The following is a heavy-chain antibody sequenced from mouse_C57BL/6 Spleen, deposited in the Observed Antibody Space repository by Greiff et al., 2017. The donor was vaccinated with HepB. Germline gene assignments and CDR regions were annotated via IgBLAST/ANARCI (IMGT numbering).Heavy chain of an antibody. Sequence: QVQLQQSGAELVKPGASVKLSCKASGYTFTSYWMHWVKQRPGRGLEWIGRMDPNSGGTKYNEKFKSKATLTVDKPSSTAYMQLSSLTSEDSAVYYWAREDYGSEGFAYWGQGSLVTVSA. CDR1: GYTFTSYW. V-gene: IGHV1-72*01. CDR3: AREDYGSEGFAY. D-gene: IGHD1-1*01. CDR2: MDPNSGGT. J-gene: IGHJ3*01.